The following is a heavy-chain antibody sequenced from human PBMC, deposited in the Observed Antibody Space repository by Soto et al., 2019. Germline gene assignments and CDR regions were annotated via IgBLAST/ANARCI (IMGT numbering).Heavy chain of an antibody. J-gene: IGHJ4*02. V-gene: IGHV4-30-4*01. Sequence: QVQLQQSGPGLVKPSQTLSLTCTVSGGSLSSGDYYWSWIRQPPGTGLEWIGYIYYSWSTYYNPSLKSRVTISVDTSKNQCALKLSSVTAADTAVYYCARHIAYTVTRAGGYYFDYWGQGTLVTVSS. CDR1: GGSLSSGDYY. CDR3: ARHIAYTVTRAGGYYFDY. D-gene: IGHD4-17*01. CDR2: IYYSWST.